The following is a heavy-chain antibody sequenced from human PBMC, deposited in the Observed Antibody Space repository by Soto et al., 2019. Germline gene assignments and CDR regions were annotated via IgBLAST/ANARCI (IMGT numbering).Heavy chain of an antibody. J-gene: IGHJ4*02. CDR3: ARVVQGIDY. CDR1: GGSIGSGGDC. CDR2: IYHSGST. Sequence: SETLSLTYTVSGGSIGSGGDCWSWIRQHPGKGLEWIGYIYHSGSTNYNPSLKSRVTISVDKSKNQFSLKLSSVTAADTAVYYCARVVQGIDYWGQGTLVTVTS. V-gene: IGHV4-31*03. D-gene: IGHD3-10*01.